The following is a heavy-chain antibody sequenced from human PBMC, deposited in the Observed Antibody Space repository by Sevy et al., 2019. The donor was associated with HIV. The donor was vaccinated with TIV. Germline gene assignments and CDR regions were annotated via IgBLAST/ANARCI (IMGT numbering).Heavy chain of an antibody. D-gene: IGHD1-1*01. J-gene: IGHJ5*02. CDR3: ARAVQTGTRYRGWFDP. CDR1: SGSISSGDYY. Sequence: SETLSLTCTVSSGSISSGDYYWSWIRQPPGKGLEWIGYIYYSGSTYYNPSLKSRVTISVDTSKNQFSLNLSSVTAADTAVYYCARAVQTGTRYRGWFDPWGQGTLVTVSS. V-gene: IGHV4-30-4*01. CDR2: IYYSGST.